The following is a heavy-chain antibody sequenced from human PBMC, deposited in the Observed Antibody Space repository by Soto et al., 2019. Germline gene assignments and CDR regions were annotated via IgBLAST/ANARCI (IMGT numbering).Heavy chain of an antibody. CDR1: GGSFSTYG. Sequence: QVQLVQSGAEVKKPGSSVKVSCKASGGSFSTYGINWVRLAPGQGLEWMGGIIPKFGTTNYAQKFRGRVTITADEYTNTDYIELNYLRSEDTAVYFCARELDPYYGGNSLSLDYWGQGTLVTVSS. CDR3: ARELDPYYGGNSLSLDY. D-gene: IGHD4-17*01. J-gene: IGHJ4*02. V-gene: IGHV1-69*13. CDR2: IIPKFGTT.